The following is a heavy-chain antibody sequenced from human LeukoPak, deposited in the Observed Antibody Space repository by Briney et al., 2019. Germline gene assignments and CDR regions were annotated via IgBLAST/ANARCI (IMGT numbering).Heavy chain of an antibody. CDR3: ARAEGGGYSGY. J-gene: IGHJ4*02. D-gene: IGHD5-12*01. V-gene: IGHV4-39*07. CDR1: GGSISSSSYY. Sequence: PSETLSLTCTVSGGSISSSSYYWGWIRQPPGKGLEWIGSIYYSGSTYYNPSLKSRVTISVDTSKNQFSLKLSSVTAADTAVYYCARAEGGGYSGYWGQGTLVTVSS. CDR2: IYYSGST.